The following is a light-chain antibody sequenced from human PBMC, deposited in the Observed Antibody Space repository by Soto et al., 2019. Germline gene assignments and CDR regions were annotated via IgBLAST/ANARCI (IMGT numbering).Light chain of an antibody. V-gene: IGLV1-51*01. CDR3: GTWDSSLSAVV. J-gene: IGLJ2*01. CDR2: DNN. Sequence: QSVLTQPPSVSAAPGQKVTISCSGSSSNIGNNYVSWYQQLPGTAPKLLIYDNNNRPSGIPARFSGSKSGTSATLGITGLQTGDEADYYCGTWDSSLSAVVFGGGTKVTVL. CDR1: SSNIGNNY.